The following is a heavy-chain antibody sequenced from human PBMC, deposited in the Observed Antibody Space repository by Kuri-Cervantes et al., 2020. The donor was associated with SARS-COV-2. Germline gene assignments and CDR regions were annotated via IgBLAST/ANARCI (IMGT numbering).Heavy chain of an antibody. D-gene: IGHD3-3*01. V-gene: IGHV3-30-3*01. CDR1: GFTFSSYA. CDR2: ISYDGSNK. J-gene: IGHJ4*02. Sequence: GGSLRLSCAASGFTFSSYAMHWVRQAPGKGLEWVAVISYDGSNKYYADSVKGRFTISRDNSKNTLYLQMNSLRAEDTAVYYCASDAYDFWSGYSIALFDYFDYWGQGTLVTVSS. CDR3: ASDAYDFWSGYSIALFDYFDY.